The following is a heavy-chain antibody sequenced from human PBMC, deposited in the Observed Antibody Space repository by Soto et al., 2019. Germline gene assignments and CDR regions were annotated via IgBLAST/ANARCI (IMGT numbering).Heavy chain of an antibody. Sequence: PSEPLSLTCTVSGGSISSYYWSWIRQPPGKGLEWIGYIYYSGGTNYNPSLKSRVTISVDTSKNQFSLKLSSVTAADTAVYYCARYYYDSSGYYPETSWFDPWCQGTLVTGSS. D-gene: IGHD3-22*01. CDR3: ARYYYDSSGYYPETSWFDP. CDR1: GGSISSYY. V-gene: IGHV4-59*01. J-gene: IGHJ5*02. CDR2: IYYSGGT.